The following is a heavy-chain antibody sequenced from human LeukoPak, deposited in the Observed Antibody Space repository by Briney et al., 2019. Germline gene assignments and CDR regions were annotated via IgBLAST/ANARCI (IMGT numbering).Heavy chain of an antibody. V-gene: IGHV1-46*01. J-gene: IGHJ4*02. CDR2: VNPSGGST. CDR3: ASLVGALTYYFDY. D-gene: IGHD1-26*01. CDR1: GYIFTSYY. Sequence: ASVKVSCKASGYIFTSYYIHWVRQAPGQGLEWMGIVNPSGGSTTYAQKFQGRVTMTRDTSTSTVYMELSSLRSEDTALYYCASLVGALTYYFDYWGQGTLVTVSS.